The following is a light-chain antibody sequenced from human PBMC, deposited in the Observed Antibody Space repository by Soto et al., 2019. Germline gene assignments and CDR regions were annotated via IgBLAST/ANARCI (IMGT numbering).Light chain of an antibody. Sequence: QSALTQPASVSGSPGQSITISCTGTSSDVGSYSLVSWYQQHPGKAPKLMIYDVSKRPSGVPDRFSGSKSGNTASLTISGLQAEDEADYYCCSYAGTYTWVFGGGTKLTVL. CDR3: CSYAGTYTWV. CDR1: SSDVGSYSL. J-gene: IGLJ3*02. CDR2: DVS. V-gene: IGLV2-11*01.